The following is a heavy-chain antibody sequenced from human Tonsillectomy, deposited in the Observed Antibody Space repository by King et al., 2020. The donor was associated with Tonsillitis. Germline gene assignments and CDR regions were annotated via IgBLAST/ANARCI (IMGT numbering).Heavy chain of an antibody. CDR2: ISYDGSNK. CDR1: GFTFSSYG. V-gene: IGHV3-30*03. J-gene: IGHJ6*02. D-gene: IGHD3-16*01. CDR3: ATDLKDLGGMDV. Sequence: VQLVESGGGVVQPGRSLRLSCAASGFTFSSYGMHWVRQAPGKGLEWVAVISYDGSNKYYADSVKGRFTISRDNSKNTLYLQMNSLRAEDTAVYYCATDLKDLGGMDVWGQGTTVTVSS.